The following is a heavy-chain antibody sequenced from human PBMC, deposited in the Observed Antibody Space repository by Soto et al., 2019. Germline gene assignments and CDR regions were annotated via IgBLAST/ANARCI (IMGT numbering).Heavy chain of an antibody. CDR1: GFTFSNYA. V-gene: IGHV3-23*01. J-gene: IGHJ4*02. CDR3: AKDYDFWSGYSFDY. Sequence: PGGSLRLSCAASGFTFSNYAMSWVRQAPGKGLEWVSAISGSGGSTYYADSVKGRFTISRDNSKNTLYLQMNSLRAEDTAVYYCAKDYDFWSGYSFDYWGQGTLVTVSS. CDR2: ISGSGGST. D-gene: IGHD3-3*01.